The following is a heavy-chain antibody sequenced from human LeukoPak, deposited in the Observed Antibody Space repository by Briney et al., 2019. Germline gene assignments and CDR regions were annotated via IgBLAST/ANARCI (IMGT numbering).Heavy chain of an antibody. Sequence: PSETLSLTCAVYGGSFSRYYWTWIRQPPGKGPEWVGEVNHSGTTNYNSSLNSRLAISVDTSKNQFSLKLSSVTAADTAVYYCAGNYDTLTGYDYWGQGTLVTVSS. V-gene: IGHV4-34*01. CDR3: AGNYDTLTGYDY. CDR1: GGSFSRYY. D-gene: IGHD3-9*01. J-gene: IGHJ4*02. CDR2: VNHSGTT.